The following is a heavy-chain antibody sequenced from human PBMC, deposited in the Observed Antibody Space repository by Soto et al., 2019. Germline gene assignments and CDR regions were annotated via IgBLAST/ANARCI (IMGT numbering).Heavy chain of an antibody. CDR3: VRDGEWGKWNFDY. CDR1: GFSLSSYG. CDR2: LHLDGNI. J-gene: IGHJ4*02. Sequence: QVQLLESGGGVVQPGTSLRLTCVVSGFSLSSYGIHWVRQAPGKGLEWVSFLHLDGNIHYIESVKGRFTISRDISKNTVFMEMHSLRAEDTAVYYCVRDGEWGKWNFDYWGQGTPVTVSS. D-gene: IGHD7-27*01. V-gene: IGHV3-33*04.